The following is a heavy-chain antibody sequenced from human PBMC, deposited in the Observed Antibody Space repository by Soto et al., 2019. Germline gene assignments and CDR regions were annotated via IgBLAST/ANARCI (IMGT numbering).Heavy chain of an antibody. Sequence: GGSLRLSCAASGFTFSSYGMHWVRQAPGKGLEWVAVIWYDGSNKYYADSVKGRFTISRDNSKNTLCLQMNSLRAEDTAVYYCAREAEAGVYGSSACFDYWGQGTLVTVSS. D-gene: IGHD6-6*01. CDR1: GFTFSSYG. CDR2: IWYDGSNK. V-gene: IGHV3-33*01. J-gene: IGHJ4*02. CDR3: AREAEAGVYGSSACFDY.